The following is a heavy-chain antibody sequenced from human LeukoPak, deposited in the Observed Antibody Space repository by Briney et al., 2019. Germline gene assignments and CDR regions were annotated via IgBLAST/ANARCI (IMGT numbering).Heavy chain of an antibody. Sequence: GGSLRLSCAASGFTFDDYAMHWVRQAPGKGLEWVSGISWNSGSIGYADSVKGRFTISRDNAKNSLYLQMNSLRAEDTAVYYCARVNYDYVWGSYRPPLFEPWGQGTLVTVSS. CDR3: ARVNYDYVWGSYRPPLFEP. CDR2: ISWNSGSI. CDR1: GFTFDDYA. V-gene: IGHV3-9*01. D-gene: IGHD3-16*02. J-gene: IGHJ5*02.